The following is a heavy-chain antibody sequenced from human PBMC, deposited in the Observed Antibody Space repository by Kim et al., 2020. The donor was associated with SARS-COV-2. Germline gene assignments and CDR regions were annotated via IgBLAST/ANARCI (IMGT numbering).Heavy chain of an antibody. Sequence: PSLKSRVTISVDTSKNQFSLKLSSVTAADTAVYYCAREVVAAIELGWFDPWGQGTLVTVSS. CDR3: AREVVAAIELGWFDP. V-gene: IGHV4-39*01. D-gene: IGHD2-15*01. J-gene: IGHJ5*02.